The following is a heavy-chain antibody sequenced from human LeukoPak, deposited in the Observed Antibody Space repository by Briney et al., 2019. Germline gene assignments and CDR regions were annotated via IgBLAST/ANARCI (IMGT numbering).Heavy chain of an antibody. CDR1: GGSISGGGYY. CDR3: ASLNRDGYNTPWY. D-gene: IGHD5-24*01. Sequence: SQTLSLTCTVSGGSISGGGYYWSWIRQHPGKGLEWIGYIYYSGSTYYNPSLKSRVTISVDTSKNQFSLKLSSVTAADTAVYYCASLNRDGYNTPWYWGQGTLVTVSS. V-gene: IGHV4-31*03. CDR2: IYYSGST. J-gene: IGHJ4*02.